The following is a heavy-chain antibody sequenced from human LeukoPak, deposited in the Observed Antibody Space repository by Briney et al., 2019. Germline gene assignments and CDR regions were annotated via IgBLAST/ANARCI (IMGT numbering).Heavy chain of an antibody. CDR3: ARDKIQLESSSFDY. D-gene: IGHD5-18*01. V-gene: IGHV3-66*01. Sequence: GGSLRLSCAASGFTVSSNYMSWVRQAPGKGLEWVSVIYSGGSIYYADSVKGRFTISRDNSKNTLYLQMNSLRAEDTAVYYCARDKIQLESSSFDYWGQGTLVTVSS. CDR2: IYSGGSI. CDR1: GFTVSSNY. J-gene: IGHJ4*02.